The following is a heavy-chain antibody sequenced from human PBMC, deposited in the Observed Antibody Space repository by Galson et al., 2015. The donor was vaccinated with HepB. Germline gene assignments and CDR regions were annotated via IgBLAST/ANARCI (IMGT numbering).Heavy chain of an antibody. D-gene: IGHD1-1*01. Sequence: CAISGDSVSSNGVAWNWIRQSPSRDLEWLGRTDYRSKWYNDYAASVKGRININADASKNQFSLRLNSVTPEDTAVYYCVRGRNSAFDVWGQGTVVTVTS. CDR3: VRGRNSAFDV. J-gene: IGHJ3*01. V-gene: IGHV6-1*01. CDR2: TDYRSKWYN. CDR1: GDSVSSNGVA.